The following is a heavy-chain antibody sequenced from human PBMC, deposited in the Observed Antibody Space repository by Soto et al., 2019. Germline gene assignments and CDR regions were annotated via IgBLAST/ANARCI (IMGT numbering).Heavy chain of an antibody. D-gene: IGHD2-15*01. CDR2: IKEDGSES. CDR1: GFTLITYW. J-gene: IGHJ3*01. Sequence: EVQLVESGGGLVQPGGSLRLSCAASGFTLITYWMSWARQAPGKGLEWVGNIKEDGSESYFVDSVKGRFTISRDNARNLLHLQMNSLRDEESAMYYGVSDGGRDGTSPCWGRGPMVTVSS. CDR3: VSDGGRDGTSPC. V-gene: IGHV3-7*04.